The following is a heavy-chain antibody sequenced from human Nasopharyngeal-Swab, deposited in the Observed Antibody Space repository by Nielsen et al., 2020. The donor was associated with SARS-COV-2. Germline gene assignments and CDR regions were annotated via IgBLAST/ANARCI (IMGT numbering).Heavy chain of an antibody. CDR2: IYYSGST. CDR3: ARLDPYSSRDDY. V-gene: IGHV4-39*01. Sequence: HQAPGKGLEWIGSIYYSGSTYYNPSLKSRVTISVDTSKNQFSLKLSSVTAADTAVYYCARLDPYSSRDDYWGQGTLVTVSS. J-gene: IGHJ4*02. D-gene: IGHD6-13*01.